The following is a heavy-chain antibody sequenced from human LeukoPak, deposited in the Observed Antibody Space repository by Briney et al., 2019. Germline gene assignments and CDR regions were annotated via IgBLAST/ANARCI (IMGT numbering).Heavy chain of an antibody. CDR3: ARMAGDSSGYNPIDY. V-gene: IGHV1-18*01. CDR1: GYTFTTYG. Sequence: ASVKVSCKASGYTFTTYGISWVRQAPGQGLEWMGWISAYNGNTNYAQRLQGRVTMTRDTSISTAYMELSRLRSDDTAMYYCARMAGDSSGYNPIDYWGQGTLVTVSS. J-gene: IGHJ4*02. CDR2: ISAYNGNT. D-gene: IGHD3-22*01.